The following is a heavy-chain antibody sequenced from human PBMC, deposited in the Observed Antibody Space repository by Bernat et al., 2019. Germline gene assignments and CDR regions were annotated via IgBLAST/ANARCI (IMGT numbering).Heavy chain of an antibody. CDR2: ISSSGYDL. V-gene: IGHV3-21*01. J-gene: IGHJ4*02. CDR1: RFTFSSYD. CDR3: VRGISGSCDC. D-gene: IGHD3-10*01. Sequence: EVQLVESGGGLVKPGGSLRLSCVASRFTFSSYDMSWVRQAPGKGLEWVSSISSSGYDLYYADSVKGRFTISRDNAESSLYLQMNSLRAEDTAMYYCVRGISGSCDCWGQGTLVTLSS.